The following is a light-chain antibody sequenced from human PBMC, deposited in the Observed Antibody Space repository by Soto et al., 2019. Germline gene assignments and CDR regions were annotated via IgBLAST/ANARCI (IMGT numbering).Light chain of an antibody. CDR1: QSVSSSY. CDR3: QQYNNWPHT. J-gene: IGKJ2*01. Sequence: EIVLTQSPGTLSLSPGERATLSCRASQSVSSSYLVWYQQKPGQAPRLLIYGASSRATGIPDRFSGSGSGTDFTLTISSLQSEDFAVYYCQQYNNWPHTFGQGTKLEIK. V-gene: IGKV3-20*01. CDR2: GAS.